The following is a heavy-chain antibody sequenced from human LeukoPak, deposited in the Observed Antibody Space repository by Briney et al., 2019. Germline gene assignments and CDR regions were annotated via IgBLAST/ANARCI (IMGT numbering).Heavy chain of an antibody. CDR1: GFTFSVYG. V-gene: IGHV3-48*01. CDR2: ISSSTSTI. CDR3: ARRPPTGAALDY. J-gene: IGHJ4*02. Sequence: GGSLSLSCAASGFTFSVYGMNWVRQAPGKGLEWISYISSSTSTINYADSVKGRFTISRDNANNSLFLQMNSLRVEDTAVYYCARRPPTGAALDYWGQGTLVTVSS. D-gene: IGHD6-6*01.